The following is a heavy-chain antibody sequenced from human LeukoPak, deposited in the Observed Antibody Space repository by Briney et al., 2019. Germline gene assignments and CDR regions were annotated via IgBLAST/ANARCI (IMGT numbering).Heavy chain of an antibody. CDR1: GYTFISYY. Sequence: GASVKVSCKASGYTFISYYMHWVRQAPGQGFEWMGIINPSGGSTSYAQKFQGRVTMTRDTSTSTVYMELSSLRSEDTAVYYCARKMVSAYYFDYWGQGTLVTVSS. V-gene: IGHV1-46*01. CDR3: ARKMVSAYYFDY. CDR2: INPSGGST. J-gene: IGHJ4*02. D-gene: IGHD3-10*01.